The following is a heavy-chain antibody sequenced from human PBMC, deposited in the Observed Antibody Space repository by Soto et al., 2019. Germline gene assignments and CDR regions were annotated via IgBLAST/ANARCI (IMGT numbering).Heavy chain of an antibody. V-gene: IGHV1-69*02. Sequence: QVQLVQSGAEVKKPGSSVKVSCKASGGTFSSYTISWVRQAPGQGLEWMGRIIPILNIANYAQKFQGRVTIPADKSTSTAYMELSSLRSEDTAVYFCARGYSSGWNVDYWGQGTLVTVSS. CDR1: GGTFSSYT. CDR3: ARGYSSGWNVDY. D-gene: IGHD6-19*01. CDR2: IIPILNIA. J-gene: IGHJ4*02.